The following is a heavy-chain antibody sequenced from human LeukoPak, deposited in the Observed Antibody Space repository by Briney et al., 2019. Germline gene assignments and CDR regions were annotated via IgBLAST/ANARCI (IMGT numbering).Heavy chain of an antibody. CDR3: ARGRKAAAGNYYGMDV. J-gene: IGHJ6*02. CDR1: GFTFSDYY. V-gene: IGHV3-11*06. Sequence: PGGSLRLSCAASGFTFSDYYMNWIRRAPGKGLEWVSYIHSSSAYTNYADSVKGRFTISRDNAKNSLYLQMNSLRAEDTAVYYCARGRKAAAGNYYGMDVWGQGTTVTVSS. D-gene: IGHD6-13*01. CDR2: IHSSSAYT.